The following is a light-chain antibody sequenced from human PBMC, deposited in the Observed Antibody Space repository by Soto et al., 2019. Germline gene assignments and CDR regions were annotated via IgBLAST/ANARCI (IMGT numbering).Light chain of an antibody. CDR3: QQYNSYPFT. V-gene: IGKV1-5*03. CDR1: QSLSSW. CDR2: KAS. Sequence: DIPMTQSPSTLSASVGDRVTITCRASQSLSSWLAWYQQKPGKAPKLLIYKASSLESGVPSRFSGSGSGTEFTLTISSLQPDDFATYYCQQYNSYPFTFGGGTKVEIK. J-gene: IGKJ4*01.